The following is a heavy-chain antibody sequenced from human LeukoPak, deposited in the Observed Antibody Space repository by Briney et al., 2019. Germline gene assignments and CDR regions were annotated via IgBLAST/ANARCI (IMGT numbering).Heavy chain of an antibody. J-gene: IGHJ3*02. Sequence: ASVKVSCKTSGYTFTGYYMHWVRQAPGQGLEWMGWINPNSGGTNYAQKFQGRVTMARDTSISTAYMELSRLRSDDTAVYYCARPNLEMATITAGAFDIWGQGTMVTVSS. CDR2: INPNSGGT. CDR1: GYTFTGYY. CDR3: ARPNLEMATITAGAFDI. V-gene: IGHV1-2*02. D-gene: IGHD5-24*01.